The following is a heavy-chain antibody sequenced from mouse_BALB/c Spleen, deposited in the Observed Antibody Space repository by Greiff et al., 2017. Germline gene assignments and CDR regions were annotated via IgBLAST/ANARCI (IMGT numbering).Heavy chain of an antibody. CDR2: ISYSGST. D-gene: IGHD2-14*01. CDR3: ARGGRYDGYFDY. V-gene: IGHV3-2*02. Sequence: ESGPGLVKPSQSLSLTCTVTGYSITSDYAWNWIRQFPGNKLEWMGYISYSGSTSYNPSLKSRISITRDTSKNQFFLQLNSVTTEDTATYYCARGGRYDGYFDYWGQGTTLTVSS. J-gene: IGHJ2*01. CDR1: GYSITSDYA.